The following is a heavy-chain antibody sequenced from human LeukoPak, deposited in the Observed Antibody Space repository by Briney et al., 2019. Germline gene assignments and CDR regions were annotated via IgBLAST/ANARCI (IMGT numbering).Heavy chain of an antibody. J-gene: IGHJ5*02. CDR2: INAGNGYT. D-gene: IGHD6-19*01. CDR1: GYSFTSYA. Sequence: ASVKVSCKASGYSFTSYAMHWVRQAPGQRLEWMGWINAGNGYTKYSQKFQGRVTITRDTSASTAYMELSSLRSEDTAVYYCARDDRPGIAVAGPLNWFDPWGQGTLVTVSS. V-gene: IGHV1-3*01. CDR3: ARDDRPGIAVAGPLNWFDP.